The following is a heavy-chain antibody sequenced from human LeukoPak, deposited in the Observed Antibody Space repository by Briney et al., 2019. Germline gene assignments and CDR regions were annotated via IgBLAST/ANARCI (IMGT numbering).Heavy chain of an antibody. V-gene: IGHV3-21*01. Sequence: GGSLRLSCAASGFTFSSYSMNWVRQAPGKGLEWVSSISSSSSYIYYADSVKGRFTISRDNAKNSLYLQMNSLRGEDTAVYYCARDSGRVGPTWLVFDLWGQGTMVTVSS. CDR1: GFTFSSYS. J-gene: IGHJ3*01. CDR2: ISSSSSYI. CDR3: ARDSGRVGPTWLVFDL. D-gene: IGHD1-26*01.